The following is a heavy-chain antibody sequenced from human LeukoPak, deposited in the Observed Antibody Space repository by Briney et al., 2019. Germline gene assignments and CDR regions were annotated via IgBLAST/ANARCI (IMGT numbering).Heavy chain of an antibody. CDR2: ISSSSSYI. Sequence: GGSLRLSCAASGFTFSSYSMNWVGQAPGKGLEWVSSISSSSSYIYYADSVKGRFTISRDNAKNSLYLQMNSLRAEDTAVYYCARDRGTRYCSGGSCYSSRRFDPWGQGTLVTVSS. J-gene: IGHJ5*02. D-gene: IGHD2-15*01. CDR3: ARDRGTRYCSGGSCYSSRRFDP. V-gene: IGHV3-21*01. CDR1: GFTFSSYS.